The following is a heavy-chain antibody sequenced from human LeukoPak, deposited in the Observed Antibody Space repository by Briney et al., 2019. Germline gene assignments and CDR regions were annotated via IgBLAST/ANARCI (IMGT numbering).Heavy chain of an antibody. V-gene: IGHV1-69*05. D-gene: IGHD3-3*01. CDR3: ARGSYYDFWSGYYVY. Sequence: SVKVSSKASGGPVSSYAISWVRQAPGQGLEWMGGIIPIFGTANYAQKFQGRVTITTDESTSTAYMELSSLRSEDTAVYYCARGSYYDFWSGYYVYWGQGTLVTVSS. J-gene: IGHJ4*02. CDR2: IIPIFGTA. CDR1: GGPVSSYA.